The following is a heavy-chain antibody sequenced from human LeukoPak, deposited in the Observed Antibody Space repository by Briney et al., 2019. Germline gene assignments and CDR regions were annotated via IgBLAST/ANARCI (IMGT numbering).Heavy chain of an antibody. CDR1: GFNVSSTY. D-gene: IGHD6-13*01. CDR3: ARADAYSSTWCFDY. J-gene: IGHJ4*02. Sequence: GGSLRLSCAASGFNVSSTYMNWVRQAPGKGLEWVSVIYGGGRTYYADSVKGRFTISRDNSKNTLYLQMNSLRAEDTAVYYCARADAYSSTWCFDYWGQGALVTVSS. CDR2: IYGGGRT. V-gene: IGHV3-53*01.